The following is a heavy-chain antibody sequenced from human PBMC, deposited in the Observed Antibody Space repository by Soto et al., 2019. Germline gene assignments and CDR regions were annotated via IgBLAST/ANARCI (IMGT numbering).Heavy chain of an antibody. J-gene: IGHJ4*02. CDR3: ARDSGGGAARRPTFYY. CDR2: IGRSGETI. Sequence: LRLSCVGSGFTFSSFEMNWVRQTPGKGLEWLSYIGRSGETIYYADSVKGRFTISRDNAKSSLFLQMNGLRDEDTGIYYCARDSGGGAARRPTFYYWGRGTLVTVSS. CDR1: GFTFSSFE. V-gene: IGHV3-48*03. D-gene: IGHD6-6*01.